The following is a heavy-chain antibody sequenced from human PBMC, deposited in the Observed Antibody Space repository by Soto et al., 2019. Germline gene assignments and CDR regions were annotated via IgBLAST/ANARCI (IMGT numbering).Heavy chain of an antibody. J-gene: IGHJ6*02. V-gene: IGHV3-23*01. CDR1: GFTFSSYA. D-gene: IGHD2-15*01. CDR2: ISGSGGST. CDR3: AKDRCSGGSCYPYYYYYGMDV. Sequence: PGGSLRLSCAASGFTFSSYAMSWVRQAPGEGLEWVSAISGSGGSTYYADSVKGRFTISRDNSKNTLYLQMNSLRAEDTAVYYCAKDRCSGGSCYPYYYYYGMDVWGQGTTVTVSS.